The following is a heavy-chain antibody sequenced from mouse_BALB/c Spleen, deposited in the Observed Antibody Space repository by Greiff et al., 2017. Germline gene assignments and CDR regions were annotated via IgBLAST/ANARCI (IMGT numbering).Heavy chain of an antibody. V-gene: IGHV3-2*02. CDR3: AIYYGNGMDY. CDR2: ISYSGST. D-gene: IGHD2-1*01. J-gene: IGHJ4*01. Sequence: EVQLQQSGPGLVKPSQSLSLTCTVTGYSITSDYVWNWIRQFPGNKLEWMGYISYSGSTSYNPSLKSRISITRDTSKNQFFLQLNSVTTEDTATYYCAIYYGNGMDYWGQGTSVTVSS. CDR1: GYSITSDYV.